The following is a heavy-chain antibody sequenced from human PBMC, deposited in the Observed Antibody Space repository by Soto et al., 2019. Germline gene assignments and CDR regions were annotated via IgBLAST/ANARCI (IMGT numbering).Heavy chain of an antibody. D-gene: IGHD3-10*01. V-gene: IGHV3-23*01. CDR3: AKVWFGESDGFDV. CDR2: VSASGRST. Sequence: EVPLLESGGGLVQRGGSLRLSCAVSGFSLTTYAMSWVRQAPGKGLEWVSEVSASGRSTTYADSVKGRFTTSKDTSKNTMSLQMNSLRVDDTAVYYCAKVWFGESDGFDVWGRGTMVRVSS. J-gene: IGHJ3*01. CDR1: GFSLTTYA.